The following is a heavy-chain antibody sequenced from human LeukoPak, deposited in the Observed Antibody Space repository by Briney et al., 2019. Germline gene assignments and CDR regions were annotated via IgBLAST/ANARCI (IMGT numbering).Heavy chain of an antibody. CDR1: GGCISSHY. V-gene: IGHV4-59*11. Sequence: PSETLSLTCTVSGGCISSHYCTWIRQSPVKGLEWIGDISNSGSTSYNPSLKSRVTISIDTSKNQFSLKLSSVTAADTAVYYCGRDALVGYFSYYYMDVWGKGTTVTVSS. J-gene: IGHJ6*03. CDR3: GRDALVGYFSYYYMDV. CDR2: ISNSGST. D-gene: IGHD2-15*01.